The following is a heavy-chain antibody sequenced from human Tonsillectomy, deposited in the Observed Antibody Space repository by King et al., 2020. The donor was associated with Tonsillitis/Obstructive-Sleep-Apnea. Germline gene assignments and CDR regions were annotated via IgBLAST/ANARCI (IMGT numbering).Heavy chain of an antibody. CDR3: TRGYGTPEGAAYDI. CDR2: IRSKLYGGTS. V-gene: IGHV3-49*05. Sequence: EVQLVESGGGLVKPGGSLQLSCTGSGFTFGDYAVTWFRQAPGKGLEWLGFIRSKLYGGTSDYAAPVRGRFTFSRDDSKSIAYLQMNNLKADETAVYYCTRGYGTPEGAAYDIWGHGTMVSVSS. CDR1: GFTFGDYA. D-gene: IGHD1-26*01. J-gene: IGHJ3*02.